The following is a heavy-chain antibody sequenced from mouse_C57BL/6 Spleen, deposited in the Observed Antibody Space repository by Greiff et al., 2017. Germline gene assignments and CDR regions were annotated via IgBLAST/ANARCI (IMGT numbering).Heavy chain of an antibody. CDR2: IDPETGGT. V-gene: IGHV1-15*01. D-gene: IGHD1-1*01. Sequence: QVQLQQSGAELVRPGASVTLSCKASGYTFTDYEMHWVKQTPVHGLEWIGAIDPETGGTAYNQKFKGKAILTADKSSSTAYRELRSLTSEDSAVYYCTRRDYYGSSYDVWGTGTTVTVSS. J-gene: IGHJ1*03. CDR1: GYTFTDYE. CDR3: TRRDYYGSSYDV.